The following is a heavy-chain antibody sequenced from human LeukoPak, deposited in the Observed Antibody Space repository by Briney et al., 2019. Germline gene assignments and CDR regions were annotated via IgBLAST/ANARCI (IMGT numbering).Heavy chain of an antibody. V-gene: IGHV3-11*01. J-gene: IGHJ4*02. CDR2: ISSSGSTI. D-gene: IGHD3-10*01. CDR3: ARFPRGGWGYIIDY. CDR1: GFTFSDYY. Sequence: GGSLRLSCAASGFTFSDYYISWIRQAPGKGLEWVSYISSSGSTIYYADSVKGRFTISRDNAKNSLYLQMNSLRAEDTAVYYGARFPRGGWGYIIDYWGQGTLVTVSS.